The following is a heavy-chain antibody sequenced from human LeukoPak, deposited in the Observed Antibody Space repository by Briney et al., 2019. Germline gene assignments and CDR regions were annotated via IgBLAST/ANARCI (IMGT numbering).Heavy chain of an antibody. V-gene: IGHV4-59*01. D-gene: IGHD2-15*01. Sequence: SETLSLTCTVSGGSISPYYWSWIRPPPGKGLEYIGYIYYSGTTDYNPSLKSRVTISVDTSKNQFSLKVTSVSAADTAVYYCARIMHTPWGMDVWGQGTTVTVSS. CDR2: IYYSGTT. J-gene: IGHJ6*02. CDR1: GGSISPYY. CDR3: ARIMHTPWGMDV.